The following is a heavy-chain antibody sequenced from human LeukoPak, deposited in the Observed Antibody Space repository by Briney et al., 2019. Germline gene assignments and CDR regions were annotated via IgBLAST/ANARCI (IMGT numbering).Heavy chain of an antibody. V-gene: IGHV3-74*01. Sequence: GGSLRLSCAASGFTFSRYWMYWVRQTPGKGLVWVSRVNRDGTVTNHADSVKGRFTISRDNAKNTLYLQMNSLRAEDTAVYYCAKDTLKRGPDAFDIWGQGTMVTVSS. CDR3: AKDTLKRGPDAFDI. D-gene: IGHD3-16*01. CDR2: VNRDGTVT. J-gene: IGHJ3*02. CDR1: GFTFSRYW.